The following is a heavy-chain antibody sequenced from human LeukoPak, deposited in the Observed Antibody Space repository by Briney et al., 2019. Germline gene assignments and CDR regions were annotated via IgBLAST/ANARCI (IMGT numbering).Heavy chain of an antibody. D-gene: IGHD6-19*01. CDR3: ARVEGQWLVFDY. V-gene: IGHV1-69*13. Sequence: ASVKVSCKASGGTFSSYAISWVRQAPGQGLEWMGGIIPIFGTANYAQKFQGRVTITADESTSTAYMELRSLRSDDTAVYYCARVEGQWLVFDYWGQGTLVTVSS. CDR2: IIPIFGTA. J-gene: IGHJ4*02. CDR1: GGTFSSYA.